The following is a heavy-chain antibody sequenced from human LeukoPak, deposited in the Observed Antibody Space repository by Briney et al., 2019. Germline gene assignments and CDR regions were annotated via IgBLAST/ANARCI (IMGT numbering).Heavy chain of an antibody. Sequence: SETLSLTCTVSGYSISSGYYWGWIRQPPGKGLEWIGSIYHSGSTYYNPSLKSRVTISVDTSKNQFSLNLSSVTAADTAVYFCARGRVSSSTWYSTYYYYFYMDVWGKGTTVTVSS. D-gene: IGHD1-1*01. J-gene: IGHJ6*03. CDR1: GYSISSGYY. CDR2: IYHSGST. CDR3: ARGRVSSSTWYSTYYYYFYMDV. V-gene: IGHV4-38-2*02.